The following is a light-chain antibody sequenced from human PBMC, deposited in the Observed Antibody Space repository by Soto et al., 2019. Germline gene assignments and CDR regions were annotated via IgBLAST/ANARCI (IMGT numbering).Light chain of an antibody. Sequence: EIVLTQSPATLSLSPGERATLSCRASQSVSSYLAWYQQKPGQAPRLLIYDASNRATGIPARFSGSGSGTDFTLTISSLEPEDLAVYYCQQRSNWLTFGGGTTVEIK. V-gene: IGKV3-11*01. CDR3: QQRSNWLT. J-gene: IGKJ4*01. CDR1: QSVSSY. CDR2: DAS.